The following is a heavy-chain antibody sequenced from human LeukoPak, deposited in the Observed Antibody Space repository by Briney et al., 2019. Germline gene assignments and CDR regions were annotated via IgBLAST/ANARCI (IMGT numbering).Heavy chain of an antibody. CDR1: GFTFSDYY. CDR3: ARERGYDSWSGSRVLFDH. J-gene: IGHJ4*02. V-gene: IGHV3-11*04. D-gene: IGHD3-3*01. Sequence: GGSLRLSCAASGFTFSDYYMSWIRQAPGKGLEWVSYISGSSSTIYYADSVKGRFSISRDNAKNSLYLQMSSLRAGDTAVYYCARERGYDSWSGSRVLFDHWGQGTLVTVSS. CDR2: ISGSSSTI.